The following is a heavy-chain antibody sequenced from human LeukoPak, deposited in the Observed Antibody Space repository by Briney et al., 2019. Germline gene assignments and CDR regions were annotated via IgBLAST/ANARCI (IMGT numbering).Heavy chain of an antibody. CDR2: IYTSGST. D-gene: IGHD3-22*01. V-gene: IGHV4-4*07. CDR3: AGRFYDSSGYYIDY. J-gene: IGHJ4*02. Sequence: PSEALSLTCTVSGGSISSYYWSWIRQPAGKGLEWIGRIYTSGSTNYNPSLKSRVTMSVDTSKNQFSLKLSSVTAADTAVYYCAGRFYDSSGYYIDYWGQGTPVTVSS. CDR1: GGSISSYY.